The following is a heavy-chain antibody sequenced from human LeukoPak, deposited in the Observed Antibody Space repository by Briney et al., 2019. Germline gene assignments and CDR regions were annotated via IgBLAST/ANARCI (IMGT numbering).Heavy chain of an antibody. J-gene: IGHJ4*02. CDR3: ASSIAAAGRGDY. D-gene: IGHD6-13*01. CDR2: IYYSGST. V-gene: IGHV4-59*01. CDR1: GGSISSYY. Sequence: SETLSLTCTVSGGSISSYYWSWIRQPPGKGLEWIGYIYYSGSTNYNPSLKSRVTISVDTSKNQFSLKLSSVTAADTAVYYCASSIAAAGRGDYWGQGTLVTVSS.